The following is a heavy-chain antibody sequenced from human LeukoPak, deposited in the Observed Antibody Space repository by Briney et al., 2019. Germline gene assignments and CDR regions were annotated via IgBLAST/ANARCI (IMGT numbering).Heavy chain of an antibody. CDR1: GGSISSHY. J-gene: IGHJ5*02. CDR2: INHSGST. CDR3: ATGFGELLRYWFDP. D-gene: IGHD3-10*01. Sequence: SKTLSLTCTVSGGSISSHYWSWIRQPPGKGLEWIGEINHSGSTNYNPSLKSRVTISVDTSKNQFSLKLSSVTAADTAVYYCATGFGELLRYWFDPWGQGTLVTVSS. V-gene: IGHV4-34*01.